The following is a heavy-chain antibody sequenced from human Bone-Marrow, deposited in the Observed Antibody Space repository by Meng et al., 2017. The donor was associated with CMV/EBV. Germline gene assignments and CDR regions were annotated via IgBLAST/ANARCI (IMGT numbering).Heavy chain of an antibody. Sequence: ASVKVSCKTSGYTFTGYYMHWVRQAPGQGLEWMGWINPNSGGTNYAQKFQGRVTMTRDTSISTAYMELSRLRSDDTAVYYCARGRGATTPFDYWGQGTLVTVSS. J-gene: IGHJ4*02. CDR1: GYTFTGYY. CDR2: INPNSGGT. D-gene: IGHD5-24*01. CDR3: ARGRGATTPFDY. V-gene: IGHV1-2*02.